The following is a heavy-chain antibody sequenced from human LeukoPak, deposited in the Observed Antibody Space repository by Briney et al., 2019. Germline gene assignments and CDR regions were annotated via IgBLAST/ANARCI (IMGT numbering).Heavy chain of an antibody. CDR3: ARRLDSSGSHFDY. D-gene: IGHD3-22*01. Sequence: GGSLRLSCAASGFTFSSYSISSVRQAPLPGLEWASYITSSSNYIYYADSVTGRFTISRDNAKNSLYLQMNSLRAEDTAVYYCARRLDSSGSHFDYWGQGTLVTVSS. CDR2: ITSSSNYI. V-gene: IGHV3-21*01. CDR1: GFTFSSYS. J-gene: IGHJ4*02.